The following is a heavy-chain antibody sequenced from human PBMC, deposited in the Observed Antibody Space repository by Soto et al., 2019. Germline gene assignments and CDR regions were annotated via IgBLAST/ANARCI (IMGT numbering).Heavy chain of an antibody. CDR3: AREYPFRLSGMDV. J-gene: IGHJ6*01. D-gene: IGHD3-16*01. CDR2: ISPSAGTT. V-gene: IGHV1-46*01. Sequence: ASVKVSCKASGYTFTSYYLHWVRQAPGQRLEWMGIISPSAGTTTYAQKVQGRVTMTTDTSTSTAYMELRSLRSDDTAVYYCAREYPFRLSGMDVWGQGTTVTVSS. CDR1: GYTFTSYY.